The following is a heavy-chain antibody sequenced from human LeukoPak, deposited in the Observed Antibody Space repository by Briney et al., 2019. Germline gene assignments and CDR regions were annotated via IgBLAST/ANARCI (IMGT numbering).Heavy chain of an antibody. D-gene: IGHD2-15*01. J-gene: IGHJ4*02. Sequence: SGRSLRLSCAASGFTFSSYAMHWVRQAPGKGLEWVAVISYDGSNKYYADSVKGRFTISRDNSKNTLYLQMNSLRAEDTAVYYCARDPVAASHSGVFWGQGTLVTVSS. CDR3: ARDPVAASHSGVF. CDR2: ISYDGSNK. CDR1: GFTFSSYA. V-gene: IGHV3-30-3*01.